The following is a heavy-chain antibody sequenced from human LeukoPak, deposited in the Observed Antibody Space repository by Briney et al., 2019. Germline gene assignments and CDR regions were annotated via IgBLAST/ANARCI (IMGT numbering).Heavy chain of an antibody. CDR3: ARAGVVATIFDY. D-gene: IGHD5-12*01. Sequence: SETLSLTCTVSGGSISSYYWSWIRQAPGKGLEWIGYIYYSGGSTYNPSLKGRLTISVDTSKNQFSLRLTSVTAADTAVYYCARAGVVATIFDYWGQGTLVTVSS. CDR1: GGSISSYY. V-gene: IGHV4-59*01. CDR2: IYYSGGS. J-gene: IGHJ4*02.